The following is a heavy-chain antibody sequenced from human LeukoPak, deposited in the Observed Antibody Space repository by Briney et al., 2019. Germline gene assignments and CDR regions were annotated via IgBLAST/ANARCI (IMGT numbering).Heavy chain of an antibody. CDR2: ISSSGSTI. V-gene: IGHV3-48*03. J-gene: IGHJ4*02. Sequence: GGSLRLSCAASGFTFSSYEMNWVRRAPGKGLEWVSYISSSGSTIYYADSVKGRFAISRDNAKNSLYLQMNSLRAEDTAVYYCASSDSGWFDYWGQGTLVTVSS. CDR1: GFTFSSYE. D-gene: IGHD6-19*01. CDR3: ASSDSGWFDY.